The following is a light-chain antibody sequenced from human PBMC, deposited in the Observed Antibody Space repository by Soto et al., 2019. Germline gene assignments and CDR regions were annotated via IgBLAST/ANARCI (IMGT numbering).Light chain of an antibody. CDR3: QQRSAWPLT. Sequence: IVLTQSPATLSLSPGEGATLSCRASHSLGDYVAWFQQKPGQAPRLLIYDGSNRAVGIPARFSGSASGTDSTLTISSLEPEDFAVYYCQQRSAWPLTFGGGTRVEI. CDR2: DGS. J-gene: IGKJ4*01. CDR1: HSLGDY. V-gene: IGKV3-11*01.